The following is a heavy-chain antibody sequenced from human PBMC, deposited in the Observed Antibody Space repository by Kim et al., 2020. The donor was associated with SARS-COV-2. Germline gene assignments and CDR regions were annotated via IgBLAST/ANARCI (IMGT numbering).Heavy chain of an antibody. CDR1: GYSFTSYA. CDR3: ARDHLSSFHTPTSWFDP. J-gene: IGHJ5*02. Sequence: ASVKVSCKASGYSFTSYAMNWVRQAPGQGLEWLGSIDTNTGNPTYAQGFTGRFIFSLDTSVSTAYLQISSLKAEDTALYYCARDHLSSFHTPTSWFDPWGQGTLVTVSS. D-gene: IGHD6-19*01. V-gene: IGHV7-4-1*02. CDR2: IDTNTGNP.